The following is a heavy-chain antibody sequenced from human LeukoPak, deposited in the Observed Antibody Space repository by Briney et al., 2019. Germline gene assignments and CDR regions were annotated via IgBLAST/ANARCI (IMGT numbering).Heavy chain of an antibody. V-gene: IGHV4-38-2*02. D-gene: IGHD3-16*01. CDR2: IYDSRTT. CDR1: GYSVSGPYY. J-gene: IGHJ6*03. CDR3: ARHQYYDSRGSHYYSYYYMDV. Sequence: PSETLSLTCTVSGYSVSGPYYWGWIRQPPGRGLEWIGTIYDSRTTYYNPSLKSRVTISIGTSKNQFSLNLSSVTAADTAVYYCARHQYYDSRGSHYYSYYYMDVWGKGTTVTVSS.